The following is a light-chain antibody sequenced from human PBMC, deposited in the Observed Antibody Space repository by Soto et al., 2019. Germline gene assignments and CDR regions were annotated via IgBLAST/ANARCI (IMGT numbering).Light chain of an antibody. V-gene: IGKV3-20*01. J-gene: IGKJ4*01. CDR3: QQYGSSPLT. CDR1: QSVSSSY. CDR2: GAS. Sequence: EIVLTQSPGTLSLSPGERATLACRASQSVSSSYLAWYQQKPGQAPRLLIDGASSRATGIPDRFSGSGSGTDFTLTISRLEPVDFAVYYCQQYGSSPLTFGGGTKVEIK.